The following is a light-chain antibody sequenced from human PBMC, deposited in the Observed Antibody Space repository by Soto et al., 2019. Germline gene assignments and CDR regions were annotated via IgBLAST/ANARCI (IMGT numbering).Light chain of an antibody. CDR1: ESVTSSC. J-gene: IGKJ3*01. Sequence: EIVLTQSPDTLSLSPGERATLSCTASESVTSSCLAWYQRKPGQAPRLLIHTTSTRATDIPDRFSGSGSGTDFTLTISRLEPEVFEVYYCQQCGGSPLFSFGPGTRVDI. CDR3: QQCGGSPLFS. CDR2: TTS. V-gene: IGKV3-20*01.